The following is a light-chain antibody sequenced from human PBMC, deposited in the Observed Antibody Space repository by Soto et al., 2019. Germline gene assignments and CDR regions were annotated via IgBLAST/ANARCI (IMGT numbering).Light chain of an antibody. Sequence: IQLTQSPSSLSASVGDRVTITCRASQGISTYLAWYQQKPGRAPKLLISAASTLQSGVPSRLSGRGSGTDFTLTISSLQPEDLATYYCQQLNSYPLTFGPGTKVDIK. J-gene: IGKJ3*01. V-gene: IGKV1-9*01. CDR2: AAS. CDR3: QQLNSYPLT. CDR1: QGISTY.